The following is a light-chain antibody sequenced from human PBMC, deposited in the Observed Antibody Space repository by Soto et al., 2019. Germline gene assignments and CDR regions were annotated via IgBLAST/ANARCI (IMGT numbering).Light chain of an antibody. V-gene: IGLV2-8*01. J-gene: IGLJ1*01. CDR1: SSDIGTYSS. CDR2: EVS. Sequence: QSVLTQPPSASGSPGQSVTISCTGTSSDIGTYSSITWYQQYPGKAPKLMIYEVSKRPSGVPDRFSGSKAGNTASLTVSGLHAEDDADYYCSSYAGSNNYVFGTGTKLTVL. CDR3: SSYAGSNNYV.